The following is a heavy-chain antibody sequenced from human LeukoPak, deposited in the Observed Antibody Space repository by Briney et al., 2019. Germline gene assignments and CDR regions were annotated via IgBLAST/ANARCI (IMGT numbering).Heavy chain of an antibody. J-gene: IGHJ3*02. D-gene: IGHD6-19*01. CDR1: GFTFSSYE. CDR3: AKGYVAGTLDAFDI. V-gene: IGHV3-74*01. Sequence: GGSLRLSCAASGFTFSSYEMNWVRQAPGKGLVWVSRTNSDGSSTGYADSVKGRFTISRDNAKNTLYLQMNSLRAEDTAVYYCAKGYVAGTLDAFDIWGQGTMVTVSS. CDR2: TNSDGSST.